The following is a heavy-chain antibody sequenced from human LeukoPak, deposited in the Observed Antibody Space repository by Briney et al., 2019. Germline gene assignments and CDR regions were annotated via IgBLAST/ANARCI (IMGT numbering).Heavy chain of an antibody. CDR3: ARGGLRVMVYRLYYMDV. V-gene: IGHV1-2*02. CDR1: GYTFTGYY. CDR2: INPNSGDT. J-gene: IGHJ6*03. D-gene: IGHD2-8*01. Sequence: ASVKVSCKASGYTFTGYYVHWVRQAPGQGLEWMGWINPNSGDTKYAQKFQGRVTMTRDTSISTAYMEMTRLRSDDTAVYYCARGGLRVMVYRLYYMDVWGKGTTVTVSS.